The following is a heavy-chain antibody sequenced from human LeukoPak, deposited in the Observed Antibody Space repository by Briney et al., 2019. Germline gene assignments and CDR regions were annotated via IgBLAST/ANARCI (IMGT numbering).Heavy chain of an antibody. Sequence: SETLSLTCTVSGGSISSGGYYWSWIRQHPGKGLEWIGYIYYSGSTYYNPSLKSRVTISVDTSKNQFSLKLSSVTAADTAVYYCAGGLQSNYYYGMDVWGQGTRSPSP. D-gene: IGHD4-11*01. V-gene: IGHV4-31*03. J-gene: IGHJ6*02. CDR1: GGSISSGGYY. CDR3: AGGLQSNYYYGMDV. CDR2: IYYSGST.